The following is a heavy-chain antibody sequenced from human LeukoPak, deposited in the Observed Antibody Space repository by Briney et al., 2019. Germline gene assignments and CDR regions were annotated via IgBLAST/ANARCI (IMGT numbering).Heavy chain of an antibody. V-gene: IGHV3-7*01. D-gene: IGHD3-3*01. CDR1: GFTFSSYW. Sequence: PGGSLRLSCAASGFTFSSYWMSWVRQAPGKGLEWVANIKQDGSEKYYVDSVKGRFTISRDNAKNSLYLQMNSLRAEDTAVYYCARRKYYDFWSGYFANAFDIWGQGTMVTVSS. CDR3: ARRKYYDFWSGYFANAFDI. J-gene: IGHJ3*02. CDR2: IKQDGSEK.